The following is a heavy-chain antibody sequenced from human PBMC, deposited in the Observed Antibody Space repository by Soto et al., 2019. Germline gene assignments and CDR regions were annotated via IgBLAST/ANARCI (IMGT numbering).Heavy chain of an antibody. D-gene: IGHD6-19*01. Sequence: SETLSLTCAVYGWSFSGYYWSWIRQPPGKGLEWIGEINHSGSTNYNPSLKSRVTISVDTSKNQFSLKLSSVTAADTAVYYCARSEGDSSGLPFDYWGQGTLVTVSS. J-gene: IGHJ4*02. CDR2: INHSGST. CDR1: GWSFSGYY. V-gene: IGHV4-34*01. CDR3: ARSEGDSSGLPFDY.